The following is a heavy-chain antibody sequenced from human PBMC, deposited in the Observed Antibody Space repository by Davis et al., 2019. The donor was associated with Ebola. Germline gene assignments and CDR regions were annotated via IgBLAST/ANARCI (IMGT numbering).Heavy chain of an antibody. Sequence: GGSLRLSCEASGFSFDAYAMHWVRQAPGKGLEWVSSIWYEGTDGNYADSVRGRFIISRDDSKNTLYLQMNSLRVEDTAIYYCAKDIQGGSSYLDYWGQGTQVTVSS. CDR3: AKDIQGGSSYLDY. D-gene: IGHD3-16*01. CDR2: IWYEGTDG. CDR1: GFSFDAYA. J-gene: IGHJ4*02. V-gene: IGHV3-33*03.